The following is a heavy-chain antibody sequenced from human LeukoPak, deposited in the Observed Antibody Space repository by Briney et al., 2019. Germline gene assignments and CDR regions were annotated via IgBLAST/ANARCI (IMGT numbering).Heavy chain of an antibody. CDR2: IYYIRNT. Sequence: PSETLSLTCTVFGASVGSAGYYWSWIRQPPGGGLEWIGYIYYIRNTNYNPSLKRRVSMSLDPSRNQFSLKLNSVTAVDTAVYYCARTQSQSGSYRYYFGYWGQGTLVTVSS. J-gene: IGHJ4*02. CDR1: GASVGSAGYY. V-gene: IGHV4-61*08. CDR3: ARTQSQSGSYRYYFGY. D-gene: IGHD1-26*01.